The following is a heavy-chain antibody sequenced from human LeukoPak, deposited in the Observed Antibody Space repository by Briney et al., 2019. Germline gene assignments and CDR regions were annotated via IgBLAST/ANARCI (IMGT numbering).Heavy chain of an antibody. V-gene: IGHV1-8*01. J-gene: IGHJ3*02. D-gene: IGHD3-16*01. CDR2: RNPNSGNT. CDR3: ARDGEGGLGAFDI. CDR1: GYTFTSYD. Sequence: ASVKVSCKASGYTFTSYDINWVRQATGQGLEWMGWRNPNSGNTGYAQKLQGRVTMTTDTSTSTAYMELRSLRSDDTAVYYCARDGEGGLGAFDIWGQGTMVTVSS.